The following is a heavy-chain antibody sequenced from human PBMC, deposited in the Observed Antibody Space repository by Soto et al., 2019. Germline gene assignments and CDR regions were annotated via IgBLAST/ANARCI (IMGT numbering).Heavy chain of an antibody. D-gene: IGHD2-21*02. CDR3: ARELYSCGGDCPYYMDY. Sequence: GASVKVSCKTSGYTFTDYFIHWVRQAPGQGLEWMGIISLYHHSTSYAQKFQGRLTVTNDTSTTTVYMELSSPTSEDTAVYWCARELYSCGGDCPYYMDYWGQGTLVTVSS. CDR1: GYTFTDYF. J-gene: IGHJ4*02. CDR2: ISLYHHST. V-gene: IGHV1-46*01.